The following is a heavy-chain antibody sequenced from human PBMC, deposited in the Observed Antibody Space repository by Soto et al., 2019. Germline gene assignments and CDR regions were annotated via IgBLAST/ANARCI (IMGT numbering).Heavy chain of an antibody. Sequence: GGSLRLSCVGSGFAFSNYSVNWVRQAPGKGLEWVSYIRSSGSPTYYAGSVKGRFTISRDNAKKSLYLQMNSLRAEDTAVYYCARMTSSLSPCRWGQGTLVTVSS. CDR1: GFAFSNYS. V-gene: IGHV3-48*01. CDR3: ARMTSSLSPCR. CDR2: IRSSGSPT. J-gene: IGHJ4*02. D-gene: IGHD2-2*01.